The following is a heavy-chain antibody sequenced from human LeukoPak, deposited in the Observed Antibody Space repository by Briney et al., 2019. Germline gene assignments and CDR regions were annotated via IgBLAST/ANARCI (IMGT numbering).Heavy chain of an antibody. D-gene: IGHD3-22*01. V-gene: IGHV4-30-2*01. CDR3: ARVTHYYDSSGYYSLRSWYFDL. J-gene: IGHJ2*01. CDR1: GGSISSGGYS. Sequence: SQTLSLTCAVSGGSISSGGYSLSWIRQPPGKGLEWIVYIYHSGSTYYNPSLKSRVTISVDRSKNQFSLKLSSVTAADTAVYYCARVTHYYDSSGYYSLRSWYFDLWGRGTLVTVSS. CDR2: IYHSGST.